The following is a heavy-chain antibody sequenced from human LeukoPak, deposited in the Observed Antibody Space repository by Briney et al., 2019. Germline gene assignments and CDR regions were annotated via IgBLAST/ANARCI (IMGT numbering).Heavy chain of an antibody. CDR2: IKSKTDGGTT. CDR1: GFTFSNAW. D-gene: IGHD3-22*01. CDR3: TRRYYDSSGYFFDY. J-gene: IGHJ4*02. Sequence: GGSLRLSCAASGFTFSNAWMNWVRQAPGKGLEWVGRIKSKTDGGTTDYAAPVKGRFTISRDDSKNTLYLQMNSLKTEDTAVYYCTRRYYDSSGYFFDYWGQGTLVTVPS. V-gene: IGHV3-15*07.